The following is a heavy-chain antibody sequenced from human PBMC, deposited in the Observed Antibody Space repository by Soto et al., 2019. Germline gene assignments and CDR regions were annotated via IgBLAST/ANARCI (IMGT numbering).Heavy chain of an antibody. V-gene: IGHV3-23*01. CDR1: GFTFSSYA. Sequence: PGGSLRLSCAASGFTFSSYAMSWVRQAPGKGLEWVSAISGSGGSTYYADSVKGRFTISRDNSKNTLYLQMNSLRAEDTAVYYCAAHYLGYCSGGSCYSPSFDPWGQGTLVTVSS. D-gene: IGHD2-15*01. CDR2: ISGSGGST. CDR3: AAHYLGYCSGGSCYSPSFDP. J-gene: IGHJ5*02.